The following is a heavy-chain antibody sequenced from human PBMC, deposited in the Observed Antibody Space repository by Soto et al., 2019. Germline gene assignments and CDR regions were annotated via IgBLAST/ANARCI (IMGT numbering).Heavy chain of an antibody. CDR3: ARALREWLXLTPEYYFDY. Sequence: PSEALSLTCAVYGGSFSGYYWSWIRQPPGKGLEWIGEINHSGSTNYNPSLRSRVTISVDTSKNQFSLKLSSVTAADTAVYYCARALREWLXLTPEYYFDYWGQGTLVTVSS. J-gene: IGHJ4*02. V-gene: IGHV4-34*01. CDR2: INHSGST. CDR1: GGSFSGYY. D-gene: IGHD3-22*01.